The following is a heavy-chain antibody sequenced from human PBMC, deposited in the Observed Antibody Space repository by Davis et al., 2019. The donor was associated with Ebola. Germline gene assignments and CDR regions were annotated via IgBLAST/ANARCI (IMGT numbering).Heavy chain of an antibody. V-gene: IGHV1-69*13. CDR3: ARGGVAYSDLDY. CDR1: GYSFDTYV. D-gene: IGHD2-21*01. Sequence: AASVKVSCKASGYSFDTYVISWVRQAPGQGLEWMGGIIPIFGTANYAQKFQGRVTITADESTSTAYMELSSLRSEDTAVYFCARGGVAYSDLDYWGQGTLVAVSS. J-gene: IGHJ4*02. CDR2: IIPIFGTA.